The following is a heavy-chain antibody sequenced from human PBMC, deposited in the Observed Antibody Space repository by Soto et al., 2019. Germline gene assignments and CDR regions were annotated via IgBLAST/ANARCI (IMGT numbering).Heavy chain of an antibody. Sequence: SETLSLTXTVSGGSISSGGYYWSWIRQHPGKGLEWIGYIYYSGSTYYNPSLKSRVTISVDTSKNQFSLKLSSVTAADTAVYYCARDKARRVFDYWGQGTLVTVSS. J-gene: IGHJ4*02. CDR3: ARDKARRVFDY. V-gene: IGHV4-31*02. CDR2: IYYSGST. CDR1: GGSISSGGYY. D-gene: IGHD5-12*01.